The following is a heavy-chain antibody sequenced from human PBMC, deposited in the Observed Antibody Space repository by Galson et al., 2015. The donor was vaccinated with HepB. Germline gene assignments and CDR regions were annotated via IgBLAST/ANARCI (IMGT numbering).Heavy chain of an antibody. J-gene: IGHJ4*02. Sequence: TLSLTCTVSGGSISSGGYYWSWIRQHPGKGLEWIGYIYYSGSTYYNPSLKSRVTISVDTSKNQFSLKLSSVTAADTAVYYCARAQRFLEWPTYFDYWGQGTLVTVSS. CDR1: GGSISSGGYY. CDR2: IYYSGST. V-gene: IGHV4-31*03. CDR3: ARAQRFLEWPTYFDY. D-gene: IGHD3-3*01.